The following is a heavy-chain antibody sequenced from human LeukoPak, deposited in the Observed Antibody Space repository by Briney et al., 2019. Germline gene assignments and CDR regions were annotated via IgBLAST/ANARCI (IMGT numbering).Heavy chain of an antibody. CDR3: ARVGGYSSGPDY. CDR2: IYSGGST. Sequence: GGSLRLSCAASGFTVSSNHMSWVRQAPGKGLEGVSVIYSGGSTYYADSVKGRFTISRDNSKNTLYLQMNSLRAEDTAVYYCARVGGYSSGPDYWGQGTLVTVSS. V-gene: IGHV3-53*01. D-gene: IGHD6-19*01. J-gene: IGHJ4*02. CDR1: GFTVSSNH.